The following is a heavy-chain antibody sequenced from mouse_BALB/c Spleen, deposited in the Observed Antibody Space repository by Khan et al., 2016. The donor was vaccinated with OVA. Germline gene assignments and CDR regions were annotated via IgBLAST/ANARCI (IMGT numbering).Heavy chain of an antibody. Sequence: VQLKQSGPGLVKPSQSLSLTCTVTGYSITSDYAWNWIRQFPGNKLEWMGYISYSGNTKYNPSLKSRISITRDTSKNQFFQLLNSVTIEDAATYYCARVYGGDFDYWGQGTTLTVSS. J-gene: IGHJ2*01. CDR1: GYSITSDYA. D-gene: IGHD1-1*01. CDR3: ARVYGGDFDY. V-gene: IGHV3-2*02. CDR2: ISYSGNT.